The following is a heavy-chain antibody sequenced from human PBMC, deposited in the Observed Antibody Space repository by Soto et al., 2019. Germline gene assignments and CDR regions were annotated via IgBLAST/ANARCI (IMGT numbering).Heavy chain of an antibody. CDR2: ISYRGNT. J-gene: IGHJ5*02. D-gene: IGHD6-13*01. V-gene: IGHV4-31*03. Sequence: TLSLTCTVSGGSSSSGAYDWSWIRQYPGKGLEWIGSISYRGNTYYNPSLKSRLSMSVDTSKKQFSLNLTSVTAAYTDVYFCARMSATGTRWFDPWGQGTQGTVSS. CDR1: GGSSSSGAYD. CDR3: ARMSATGTRWFDP.